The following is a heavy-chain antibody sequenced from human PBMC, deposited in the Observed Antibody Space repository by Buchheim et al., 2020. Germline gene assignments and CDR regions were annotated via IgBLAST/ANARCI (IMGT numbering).Heavy chain of an antibody. Sequence: QVQLQESGPGLVKPSQTLSLTCTVSGGSISSGGYYWSWIRQHPGKGLEWIGYIYYSGSTYYNPSLKSRVTISVDTSKNPFSLKLSSVTAADTAVYYCARFLGTYYYDSSGYYVPGGFDYWGQGTL. CDR1: GGSISSGGYY. D-gene: IGHD3-22*01. CDR2: IYYSGST. CDR3: ARFLGTYYYDSSGYYVPGGFDY. J-gene: IGHJ4*02. V-gene: IGHV4-31*03.